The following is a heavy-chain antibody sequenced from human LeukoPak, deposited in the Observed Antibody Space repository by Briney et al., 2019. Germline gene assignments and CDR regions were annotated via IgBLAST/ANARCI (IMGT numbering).Heavy chain of an antibody. CDR1: GFTFSSYG. D-gene: IGHD3-3*01. CDR3: ARGSLWSPDY. J-gene: IGHJ4*02. V-gene: IGHV3-23*01. Sequence: GGSLRLSCAASGFTFSSYGMHWVRQAPGKGLEWVSSISGSGETTYYADSVKGRFTISRDNSKNTVYLQMNSLRVEDTAVYYCARGSLWSPDYWGQGTLVTVSS. CDR2: ISGSGETT.